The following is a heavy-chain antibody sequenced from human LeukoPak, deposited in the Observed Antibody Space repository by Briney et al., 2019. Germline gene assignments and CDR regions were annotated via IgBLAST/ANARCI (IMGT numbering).Heavy chain of an antibody. Sequence: GGSLTLSCAASGFTFRGFWMHWVRQAPGKGLVWVARIDFDGKTTNYADSVKGRFTISRDNGKNTVSLQMSRLSAEGTAFYFCVRETSLEWFDPWGQGTLVTVSS. J-gene: IGHJ5*02. CDR1: GFTFRGFW. D-gene: IGHD5-24*01. V-gene: IGHV3-74*01. CDR2: IDFDGKTT. CDR3: VRETSLEWFDP.